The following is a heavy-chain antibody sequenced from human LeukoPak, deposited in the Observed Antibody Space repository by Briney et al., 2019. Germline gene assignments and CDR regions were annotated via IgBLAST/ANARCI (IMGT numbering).Heavy chain of an antibody. Sequence: GGSLTLSCAASGFSFSLYSMNWVRQAPGKGLEWVWPISRNRNYIYYAGSVKGRFAISRDDARNSQFLHMNSLRAEDSAVYFCTRDLTAGLPGGFDSWGQGTLVSVSS. D-gene: IGHD3-10*01. CDR2: ISRNRNYI. CDR3: TRDLTAGLPGGFDS. CDR1: GFSFSLYS. J-gene: IGHJ4*02. V-gene: IGHV3-21*06.